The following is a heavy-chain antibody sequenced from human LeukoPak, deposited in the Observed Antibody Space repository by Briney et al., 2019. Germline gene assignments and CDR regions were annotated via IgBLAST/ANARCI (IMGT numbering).Heavy chain of an antibody. CDR1: GFTFSSYS. J-gene: IGHJ4*02. V-gene: IGHV3-21*01. Sequence: GGSLRLSCAASGFTFSSYSMNWVRQAPGEGLEWVSSISSSSSYIYYADSVKGRFTISRDNAKNSLYLQMNSLRAEDTAVYYCARGGGSGSYYNGEYWGQGTLVTVSS. CDR3: ARGGGSGSYYNGEY. D-gene: IGHD3-10*01. CDR2: ISSSSSYI.